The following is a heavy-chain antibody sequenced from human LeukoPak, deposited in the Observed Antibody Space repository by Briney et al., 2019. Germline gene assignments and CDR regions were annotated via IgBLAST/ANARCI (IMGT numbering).Heavy chain of an antibody. J-gene: IGHJ4*02. CDR1: GGSFSGYY. D-gene: IGHD4-17*01. CDR3: ARGLRVTTWRVDY. V-gene: IGHV4-34*01. Sequence: KPSETLSLTCAVYGGSFSGYYWSWIRQPPGKGLEWIGEINHSGSTNYNPSLKSRVTISVDTSKNQFSLKLSSVTAADTAVYYCARGLRVTTWRVDYWGQGTLVTVSS. CDR2: INHSGST.